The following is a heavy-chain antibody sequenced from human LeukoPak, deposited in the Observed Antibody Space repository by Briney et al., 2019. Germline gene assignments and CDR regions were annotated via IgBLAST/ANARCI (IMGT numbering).Heavy chain of an antibody. V-gene: IGHV4-30-4*08. J-gene: IGHJ2*01. D-gene: IGHD2-2*01. CDR3: ARAIHCSSTSCYGVWYFDL. CDR2: IYYSGST. CDR1: GGSISSGDYY. Sequence: SETLSLTCTVSGGSISSGDYYWSWIRQPPGKGLEWIGYIYYSGSTYYNPSLKSRVTISVDTYKNQFSLKLSSVTAADTAVYYCARAIHCSSTSCYGVWYFDLWGRGTLVTVSS.